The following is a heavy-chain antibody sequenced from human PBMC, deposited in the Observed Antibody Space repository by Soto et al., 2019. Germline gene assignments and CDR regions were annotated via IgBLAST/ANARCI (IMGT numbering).Heavy chain of an antibody. V-gene: IGHV3-48*02. D-gene: IGHD2-2*01. Sequence: GGSLRLSCTASGCTLSSYSMNWVHQAPWEGMEWVLYISSSSSTIYYADSVKGRFTISRDNAKNSLYLQMNSLRDEETAVYYCARGGGIVVVPAARTYLSGMDVWGQGT. CDR3: ARGGGIVVVPAARTYLSGMDV. CDR1: GCTLSSYS. J-gene: IGHJ6*02. CDR2: ISSSSSTI.